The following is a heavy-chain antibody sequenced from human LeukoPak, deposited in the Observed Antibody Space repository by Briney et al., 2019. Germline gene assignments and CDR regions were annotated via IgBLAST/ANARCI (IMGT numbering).Heavy chain of an antibody. Sequence: VASVKVSCKASGYTFTSYGISWVRQAPGQGLEWMGWINPNSGGTNYAQKFQGRVTMTRDTSISTAYMELSRLRSDDTAVYYCARDPNARGYPFNWFDPWGQGTLVTVSS. CDR2: INPNSGGT. CDR3: ARDPNARGYPFNWFDP. J-gene: IGHJ5*02. CDR1: GYTFTSYG. D-gene: IGHD3-16*02. V-gene: IGHV1-2*02.